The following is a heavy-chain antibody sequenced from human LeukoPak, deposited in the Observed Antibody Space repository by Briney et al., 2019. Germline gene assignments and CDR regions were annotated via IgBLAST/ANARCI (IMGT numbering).Heavy chain of an antibody. Sequence: SETLSLTCAVYGGSFSGYYWSWIRQPPGKGLEWIGEINHSGSTNYNPSLKSRVTISVDTSKNQFSLKLSSVTAADTAVYYCARGRDIVVVPAAGGGMDVWGQGTTVTVS. CDR3: ARGRDIVVVPAAGGGMDV. D-gene: IGHD2-2*01. J-gene: IGHJ6*02. CDR2: INHSGST. CDR1: GGSFSGYY. V-gene: IGHV4-34*01.